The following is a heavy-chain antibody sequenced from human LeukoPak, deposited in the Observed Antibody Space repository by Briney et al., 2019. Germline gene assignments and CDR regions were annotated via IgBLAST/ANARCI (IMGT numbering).Heavy chain of an antibody. CDR3: ARDVSIGRTTYDSSGYED. CDR1: GGSISSSSYY. J-gene: IGHJ4*02. CDR2: IYYSGST. V-gene: IGHV4-39*07. Sequence: ASETLSLTCTVSGGSISSSSYYWGWIRQPPGKGLEWIGSIYYSGSTYYNPSLKSRVTISVDTSKNQFSLKLSSVTAADTAVYYCARDVSIGRTTYDSSGYEDWGQGTLVTVSS. D-gene: IGHD3-22*01.